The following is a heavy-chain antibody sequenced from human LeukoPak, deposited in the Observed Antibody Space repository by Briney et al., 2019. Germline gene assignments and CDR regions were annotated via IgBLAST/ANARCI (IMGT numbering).Heavy chain of an antibody. CDR2: IYSGGST. J-gene: IGHJ4*02. Sequence: PGGSLRLSCAASGFTVSSNYMSWVRQAPGKGLEWVSVIYSGGSTYYADSVKGRFTISRDNSKNTLYLQMNSLRAEDTAVYYCAKPQIVGATRGYFDYWGQGTLVTVSS. CDR3: AKPQIVGATRGYFDY. CDR1: GFTVSSNY. D-gene: IGHD1-26*01. V-gene: IGHV3-53*01.